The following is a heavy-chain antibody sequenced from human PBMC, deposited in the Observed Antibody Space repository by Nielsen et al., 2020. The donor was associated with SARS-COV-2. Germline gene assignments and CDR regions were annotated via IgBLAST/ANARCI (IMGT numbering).Heavy chain of an antibody. V-gene: IGHV5-10-1*01. Sequence: GESLKISCKGSGYSFTSYWISWVRQMPGKGLEWMGRIDPSDSYTNYSPSFQGHVTISADKSISTAYLQWSSLKASDTAMYYCVAYDYVWGSYHTFDYWGQGTLVTV. J-gene: IGHJ4*02. CDR2: IDPSDSYT. CDR1: GYSFTSYW. CDR3: VAYDYVWGSYHTFDY. D-gene: IGHD3-16*02.